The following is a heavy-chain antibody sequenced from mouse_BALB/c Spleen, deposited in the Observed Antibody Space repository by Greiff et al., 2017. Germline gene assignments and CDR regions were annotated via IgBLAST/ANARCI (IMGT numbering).Heavy chain of an antibody. CDR2: ISNGGGST. CDR1: GFTFSSYT. J-gene: IGHJ4*01. D-gene: IGHD1-1*01. CDR3: ARGYGSSYAMDY. Sequence: EVQLVESGGGLVQPGGSLKLSCAASGFTFSSYTMSWVRQTPEKRLEWVAYISNGGGSTYYPDTVKGRFTISRDNAKNTLYLQMSSLKSEDTAMYYCARGYGSSYAMDYWGQGTSVTVSS. V-gene: IGHV5-12-2*01.